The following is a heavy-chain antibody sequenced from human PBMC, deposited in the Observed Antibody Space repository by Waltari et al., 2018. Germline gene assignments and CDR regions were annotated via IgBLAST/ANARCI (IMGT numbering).Heavy chain of an antibody. J-gene: IGHJ3*02. Sequence: QVQLQESGPGLVKPSQTLSLTCTFSGGSISSGGYYWSWIRQHPGKGLEWIGYIYYSGSTYYNPSLKSRVTISVDTSKNQFSLKLSSVTAADTAVYYCARDQRWSTSEDAFDIWGQGTMVTVSS. D-gene: IGHD3-3*01. V-gene: IGHV4-31*03. CDR2: IYYSGST. CDR3: ARDQRWSTSEDAFDI. CDR1: GGSISSGGYY.